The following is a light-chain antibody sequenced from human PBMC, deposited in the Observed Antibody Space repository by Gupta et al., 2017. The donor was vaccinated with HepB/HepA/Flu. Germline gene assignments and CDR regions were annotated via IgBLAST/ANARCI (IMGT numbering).Light chain of an antibody. Sequence: SAELTQPPSVSVSPGQTARITCSGAALSIQYAYWYRQRPGQAPEMVIYKDTKRPSGIPERFSGSSSGTRVTLTISGVQAEDEADYYCQSTDNSSNFVIFGGGTKLTVL. CDR1: ALSIQY. CDR3: QSTDNSSNFVI. J-gene: IGLJ2*01. CDR2: KDT. V-gene: IGLV3-25*03.